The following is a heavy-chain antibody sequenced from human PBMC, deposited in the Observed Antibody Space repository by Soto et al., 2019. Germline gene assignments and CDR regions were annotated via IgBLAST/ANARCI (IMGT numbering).Heavy chain of an antibody. CDR3: AKGGKVRGVIPYYYYGMDV. D-gene: IGHD3-10*01. V-gene: IGHV3-23*01. Sequence: GGSLRLSCAASGFTFSSYAMSWVRQAPGKGLEWVSAISGSGGSTYYADSVKGRFTISRDNSKNTLYLQMNSLRAEDTAVYYCAKGGKVRGVIPYYYYGMDVWGQGTTVTVSS. CDR1: GFTFSSYA. J-gene: IGHJ6*02. CDR2: ISGSGGST.